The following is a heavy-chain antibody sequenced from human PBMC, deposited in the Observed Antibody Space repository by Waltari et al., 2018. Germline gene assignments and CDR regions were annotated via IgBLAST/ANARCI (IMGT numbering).Heavy chain of an antibody. V-gene: IGHV4-4*07. CDR1: GDSISDYF. J-gene: IGHJ6*03. D-gene: IGHD2-15*01. Sequence: QVQLQESGPGLVKPSETLSLTCTVSGDSISDYFWSWVRQPAGKGLEWIGRIYGGGGSNYNTPLTSRVTTAADTSKNQVSLKVISLTAAATAVDYCAREGVDSNYYYYYMDVWGKGTTVTVSS. CDR3: AREGVDSNYYYYYMDV. CDR2: IYGGGGS.